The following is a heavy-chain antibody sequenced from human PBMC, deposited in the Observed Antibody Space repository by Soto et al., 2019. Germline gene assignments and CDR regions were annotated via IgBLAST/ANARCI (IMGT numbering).Heavy chain of an antibody. CDR1: GGSVSSGGYF. CDR3: ARAPYSSGWHDS. J-gene: IGHJ4*02. D-gene: IGHD6-19*01. V-gene: IGHV4-61*03. CDR2: ISYSGST. Sequence: SETLSLTCTVSGGSVSSGGYFWSWIRQPPGKGLEWIGYISYSGSTKYNPSLESRVTISVDTSNKNFSLKLASVTAADTAVYYCARAPYSSGWHDSWGQGTLVTVSS.